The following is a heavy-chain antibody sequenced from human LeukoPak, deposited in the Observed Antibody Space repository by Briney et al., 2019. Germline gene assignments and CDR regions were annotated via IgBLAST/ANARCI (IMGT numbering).Heavy chain of an antibody. D-gene: IGHD5-18*01. CDR3: ARGRAGYSYGKGYSAFDY. CDR1: GYTFTSYG. J-gene: IGHJ4*02. V-gene: IGHV1-18*01. Sequence: ASVKVSCKASGYTFTSYGISWVRQAPGQGLEWMGWISAYNGNTNYAQKLQGRVTMTTDTSTSTAYMELSSLRSEDTAVYYCARGRAGYSYGKGYSAFDYWGQGTLVTVSS. CDR2: ISAYNGNT.